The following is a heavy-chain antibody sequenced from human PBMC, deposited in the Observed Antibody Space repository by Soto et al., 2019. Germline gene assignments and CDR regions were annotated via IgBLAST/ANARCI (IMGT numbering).Heavy chain of an antibody. CDR2: INHSGST. V-gene: IGHV4-34*01. CDR1: GGSFSGYY. D-gene: IGHD3-10*01. Sequence: PSETLSFTCAVYGGSFSGYYWSWIRQPPGKGLEWIGEINHSGSTNYNPSLKSRVTISVDTSRNQFSLKLSSVTAADTAVYYCARGLAVLLWFGDWSPGYGMDVWGQGTTVTVSS. CDR3: ARGLAVLLWFGDWSPGYGMDV. J-gene: IGHJ6*02.